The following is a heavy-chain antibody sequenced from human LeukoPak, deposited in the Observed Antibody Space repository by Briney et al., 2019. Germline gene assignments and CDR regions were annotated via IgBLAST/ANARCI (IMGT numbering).Heavy chain of an antibody. J-gene: IGHJ6*02. CDR2: INHNGNVN. Sequence: GGSLRLSCAASGFTFSSYGMHWTRQAPGKGLEWVASINHNGNVNYYVDSVKGRFTISRDNAKNSLYLQMSNLRAEDTAVYFCARGGGLDVWGQGATVTVSS. V-gene: IGHV3-7*03. CDR3: ARGGGLDV. D-gene: IGHD3-16*01. CDR1: GFTFSSYG.